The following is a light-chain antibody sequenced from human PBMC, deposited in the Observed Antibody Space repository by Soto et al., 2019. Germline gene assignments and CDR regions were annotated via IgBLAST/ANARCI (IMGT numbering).Light chain of an antibody. J-gene: IGLJ3*02. Sequence: QSVLTQPASVSGSPGQSITISCTGTSSDVGSYNLVSWYQQHPGKAPKLMIYEGSKRPSGVSNRFSGSKSGNTASLTISGLQAEYEADYYCFSYAGSSRVFGGGTKLTVL. V-gene: IGLV2-23*01. CDR3: FSYAGSSRV. CDR2: EGS. CDR1: SSDVGSYNL.